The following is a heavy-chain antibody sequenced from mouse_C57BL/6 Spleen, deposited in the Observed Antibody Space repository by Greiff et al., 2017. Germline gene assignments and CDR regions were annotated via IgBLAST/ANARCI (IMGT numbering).Heavy chain of an antibody. CDR2: IYPGSGST. J-gene: IGHJ3*01. D-gene: IGHD1-1*01. Sequence: QVQLQQSGAELVKPGASVKMSCKASGYTFTSYWITWVKQRPGQGLEWIGDIYPGSGSTNYNEKFKSKATLTVNTSSSTAYMQLSSLTSEDSAVYYCARGNYYGSTYERDWFAYWGQGTLVTVSA. V-gene: IGHV1-55*01. CDR1: GYTFTSYW. CDR3: ARGNYYGSTYERDWFAY.